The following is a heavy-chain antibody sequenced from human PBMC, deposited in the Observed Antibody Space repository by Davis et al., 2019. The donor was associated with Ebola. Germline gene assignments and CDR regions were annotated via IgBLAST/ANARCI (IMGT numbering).Heavy chain of an antibody. V-gene: IGHV3-23*01. CDR3: AKRGQEVAGPHRYFDY. J-gene: IGHJ4*02. Sequence: PGGSLRLSCAASGFTFSNYDMSWVRHVPGKGLEWVSTISASEGHTHYSDSVRGRFTISRDNSKNTLYLQLNSLRAEDTAVYFCAKRGQEVAGPHRYFDYWGQGTLVTVSS. CDR2: ISASEGHT. D-gene: IGHD6-19*01. CDR1: GFTFSNYD.